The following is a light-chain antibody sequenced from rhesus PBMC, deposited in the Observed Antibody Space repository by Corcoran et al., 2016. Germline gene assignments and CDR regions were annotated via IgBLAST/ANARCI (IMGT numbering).Light chain of an antibody. CDR1: QSVSSS. V-gene: IGKV3-24*01. Sequence: EIVMTQSPATLSLSPGERATLSCRASQSVSSSLAWYQQTPGQAPRLLIYGASSRATGIPDRFSGSGSGTDFTLTISSLEAEDVAVYYCLQHSNWPHTFGGGTKVELK. J-gene: IGKJ4*01. CDR3: LQHSNWPHT. CDR2: GAS.